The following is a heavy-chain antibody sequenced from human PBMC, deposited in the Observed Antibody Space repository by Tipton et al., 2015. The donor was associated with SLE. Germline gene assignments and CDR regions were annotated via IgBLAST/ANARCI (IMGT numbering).Heavy chain of an antibody. J-gene: IGHJ3*02. CDR3: ASQWELDAFDI. V-gene: IGHV3-33*01. D-gene: IGHD1-26*01. CDR1: GFTFSSYG. Sequence: SLRLSCAASGFTFSSYGMHWVRQAPGKGLEWVAVIWYDGSNKYYADSVKGRFTISRDNSKNTLYLQMNSLRAEDTAVYYCASQWELDAFDIWGQGTMVTVSS. CDR2: IWYDGSNK.